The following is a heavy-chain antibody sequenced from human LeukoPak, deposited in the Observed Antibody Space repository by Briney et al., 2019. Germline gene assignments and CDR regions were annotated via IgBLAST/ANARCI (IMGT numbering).Heavy chain of an antibody. V-gene: IGHV4-34*01. CDR3: ARQISYYVWGSYRYEAP. CDR1: GGSFSGYY. CDR2: INHSGST. D-gene: IGHD3-16*02. Sequence: SETLSLTCAVYGGSFSGYYWSWIRQPPGKGLEWSGEINHSGSTNYNPSLKSRVTISVDTSKNQFSLKLSSVTAADTAVYYCARQISYYVWGSYRYEAPWGQGTLVTVSS. J-gene: IGHJ5*02.